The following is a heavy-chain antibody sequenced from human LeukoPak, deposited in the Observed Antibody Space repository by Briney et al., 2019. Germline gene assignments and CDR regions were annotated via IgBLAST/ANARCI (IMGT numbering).Heavy chain of an antibody. D-gene: IGHD3-10*01. CDR1: GFTFSSYV. CDR3: ARGEYGSGSYHIDY. CDR2: ISYDGSNE. Sequence: GGSLRLSCAASGFTFSSYVMHWVRQAPGKGLEWVAIISYDGSNEYYADSVKGRFTISRDNSKNTLYLQMNSLRAADTAVYYCARGEYGSGSYHIDYWGQGTLVTVSS. V-gene: IGHV3-30*04. J-gene: IGHJ4*02.